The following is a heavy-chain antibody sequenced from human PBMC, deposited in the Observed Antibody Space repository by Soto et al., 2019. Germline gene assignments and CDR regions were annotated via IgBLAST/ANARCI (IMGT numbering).Heavy chain of an antibody. CDR3: ARRARITMVRGIAP. V-gene: IGHV4-59*04. CDR2: IYYSGST. CDR1: GGSIGGYD. J-gene: IGHJ5*02. Sequence: LETLCLTCSVSGGSIGGYDGSWIRQPPGKGLEWIGYIYYSGSTYYNPSLKSRVTISVDTSKNQFSLKLSSVPAADTVVYYCARRARITMVRGIAPWGQGTLVPVSS. D-gene: IGHD3-10*01.